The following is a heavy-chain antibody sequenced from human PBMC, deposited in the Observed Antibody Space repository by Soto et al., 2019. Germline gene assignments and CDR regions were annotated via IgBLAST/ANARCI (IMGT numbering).Heavy chain of an antibody. CDR2: MSFDGSDK. V-gene: IGHV3-30-3*01. J-gene: IGHJ6*02. Sequence: VGSLRLSCAASGFTFNHFAIHWVRHSPGRGLDWVALMSFDGSDKYYADSVKGRFTISRDNSKYTLYLQMNSLRAGDTAIYYCARDGGASGYGYGYGMDVWGQGTTDTVSS. D-gene: IGHD6-25*01. CDR1: GFTFNHFA. CDR3: ARDGGASGYGYGYGMDV.